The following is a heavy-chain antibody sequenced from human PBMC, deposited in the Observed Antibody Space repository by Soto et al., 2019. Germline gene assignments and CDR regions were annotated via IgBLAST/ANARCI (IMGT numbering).Heavy chain of an antibody. CDR2: IIPIFGTA. D-gene: IGHD4-17*01. J-gene: IGHJ5*02. Sequence: QVQLVQSGAEVKKPGSSVKVSCKASGGTFSSYAISWVRQAPGQGLEWMGGIIPIFGTANYAQKFQGRVTITADKSTSTAYMELSSLRSEDTAVYYCARMTTVVTPKIGWFDPWGQGTLVTVSS. CDR3: ARMTTVVTPKIGWFDP. CDR1: GGTFSSYA. V-gene: IGHV1-69*06.